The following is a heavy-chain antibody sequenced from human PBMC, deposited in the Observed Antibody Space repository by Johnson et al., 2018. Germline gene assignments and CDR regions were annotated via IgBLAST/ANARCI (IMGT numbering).Heavy chain of an antibody. V-gene: IGHV3-9*01. CDR3: AKANYDSSAPMGAFDI. Sequence: VQLVQSGGGLVQPGRSLGLSCAASGFTFDDYAMHWVRQAPGTGLEWVSGISWNSGSIGYADSVKGRFTISRDNAKNPLYLQMNSLRAEDTALYYCAKANYDSSAPMGAFDIWGQGTMVTVSS. CDR2: ISWNSGSI. CDR1: GFTFDDYA. D-gene: IGHD3-22*01. J-gene: IGHJ3*02.